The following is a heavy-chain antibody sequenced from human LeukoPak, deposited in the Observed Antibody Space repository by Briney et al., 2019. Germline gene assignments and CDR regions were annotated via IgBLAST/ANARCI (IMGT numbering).Heavy chain of an antibody. CDR1: GGSINTDY. Sequence: SETLSLTCTVSGGSINTDYWSWIRQPPGKGLEWIGYVYYSGSTNYNPSLKSRVTTPVDTSKNQFSLKLNSVTAADTAVYYCARDYHASGSYYAWFDPWGQGTLVTVSS. CDR3: ARDYHASGSYYAWFDP. J-gene: IGHJ5*02. D-gene: IGHD3-10*01. CDR2: VYYSGST. V-gene: IGHV4-59*01.